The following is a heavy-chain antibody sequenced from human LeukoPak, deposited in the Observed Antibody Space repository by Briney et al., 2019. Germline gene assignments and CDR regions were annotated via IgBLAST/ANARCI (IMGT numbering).Heavy chain of an antibody. V-gene: IGHV5-51*01. CDR1: GXRFGSNW. D-gene: IGHD3-10*01. CDR2: IYPGDFDT. CDR3: AKQREWYSGSGTYRAFDI. Sequence: GGXXXXSXRXXGXRFGSNWIGWGRQVPGRGLEWMGIIYPGDFDTRYSPSFQGQVTISDDKSISTAYLQWSSLKASDTAMYYCAKQREWYSGSGTYRAFDIWGQGXM. J-gene: IGHJ3*02.